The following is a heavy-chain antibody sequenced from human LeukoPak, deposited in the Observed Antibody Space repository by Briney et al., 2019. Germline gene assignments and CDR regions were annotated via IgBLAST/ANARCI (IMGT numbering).Heavy chain of an antibody. CDR2: IYYSGST. CDR1: GGSISSGDYY. J-gene: IGHJ4*02. D-gene: IGHD3-10*01. Sequence: PSETLSLTCTVSGGSISSGDYYWSWIRQPPGKGLEWIGYIYYSGSTYYNPSLKSRVTISVDTSKNQFSLKLSSVTAADTAVYYCARYSSLWFGELLFGGQGTLVTVSS. V-gene: IGHV4-30-4*01. CDR3: ARYSSLWFGELLF.